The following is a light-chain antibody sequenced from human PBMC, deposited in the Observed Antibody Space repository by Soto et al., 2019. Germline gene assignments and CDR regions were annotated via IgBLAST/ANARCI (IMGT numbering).Light chain of an antibody. J-gene: IGKJ1*01. CDR3: QQYGSSPWT. V-gene: IGKV3-20*01. CDR2: APS. Sequence: EIVLTQFPGSLSLSPGERATLSCRASQSVSSSYLAWYQQKPGQAPRLLIHAPSSRATGIPDRFRGSGSGTDFTLTISRLEPEDFAVYYCQQYGSSPWTFGQGTKLDIK. CDR1: QSVSSSY.